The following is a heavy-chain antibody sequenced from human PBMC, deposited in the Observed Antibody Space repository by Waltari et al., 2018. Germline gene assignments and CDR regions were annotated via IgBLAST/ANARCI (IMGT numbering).Heavy chain of an antibody. CDR3: ARGRRSHDFDY. D-gene: IGHD1-26*01. Sequence: QVQLVQSGAEVKKPGASVKVSCKASGYTFTGYYMHWVRQAPGQGLEWMGRINPSRGGTNYAQKFQVRVTMTRDTSISTAYMELSRLISDDTAVHYCARGRRSHDFDYWGQGTLVTVSS. CDR1: GYTFTGYY. V-gene: IGHV1-2*06. CDR2: INPSRGGT. J-gene: IGHJ4*02.